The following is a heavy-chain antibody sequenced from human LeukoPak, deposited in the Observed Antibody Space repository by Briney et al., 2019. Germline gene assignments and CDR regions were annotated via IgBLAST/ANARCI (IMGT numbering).Heavy chain of an antibody. CDR1: GFIFSNYD. Sequence: GALRLSCAVSGFIFSNYDMNWVRQAPGKGLEWVSYLSTNSRSLYYANSVKGRFTISRDNAKNSLYLQMNSLRAEDTAVYYCARVNHYGSGRYDYWGQGTLVTVSS. D-gene: IGHD3-10*01. V-gene: IGHV3-48*04. CDR2: LSTNSRSL. J-gene: IGHJ4*02. CDR3: ARVNHYGSGRYDY.